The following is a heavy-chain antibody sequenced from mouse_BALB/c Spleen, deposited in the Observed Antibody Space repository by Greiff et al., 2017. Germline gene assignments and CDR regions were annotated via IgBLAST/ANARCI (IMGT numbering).Heavy chain of an antibody. Sequence: EVHLVESGGDLVKPGGSLKLSCAASGFTFSSYGMSWVRQTPDKRLEWVATISSGGSYTYYPDSVKGRFTISRDNAKNTLYLQMSSLKSEDTAMYYCARHGTTVVATDYFDYWGQGTTLTVSS. D-gene: IGHD1-1*01. CDR1: GFTFSSYG. V-gene: IGHV5-6*01. CDR3: ARHGTTVVATDYFDY. J-gene: IGHJ2*01. CDR2: ISSGGSYT.